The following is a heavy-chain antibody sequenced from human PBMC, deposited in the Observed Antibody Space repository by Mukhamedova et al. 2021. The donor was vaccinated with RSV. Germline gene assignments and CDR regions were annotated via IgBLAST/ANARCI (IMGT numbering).Heavy chain of an antibody. Sequence: GTERNYVDSVKGRFTISRDNAKNSLYLQMNSLRVEDTAVYYCAPLGCILGYCSGCTCYKSDFWGQRTLVTVSS. CDR2: GTER. J-gene: IGHJ4*02. V-gene: IGHV3-7*01. D-gene: IGHD2-15*01. CDR3: APLGCILGYCSGCTCYKSDF.